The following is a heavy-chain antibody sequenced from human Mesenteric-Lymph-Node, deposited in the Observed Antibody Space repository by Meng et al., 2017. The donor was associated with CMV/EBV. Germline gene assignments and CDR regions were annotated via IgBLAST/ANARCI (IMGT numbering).Heavy chain of an antibody. D-gene: IGHD3-22*01. Sequence: SETLSLTCSVSGGSIDSSSYYWGWIRQPPGKGLEWVGSIYYSGSAYYHPSLESRVTISVDTSSNQFSLNLTSVTAADTAVYYCARRRAYYDSSGYYDYWGQGTLVTVSS. CDR1: GGSIDSSSYY. CDR2: IYYSGSA. J-gene: IGHJ4*02. V-gene: IGHV4-39*01. CDR3: ARRRAYYDSSGYYDY.